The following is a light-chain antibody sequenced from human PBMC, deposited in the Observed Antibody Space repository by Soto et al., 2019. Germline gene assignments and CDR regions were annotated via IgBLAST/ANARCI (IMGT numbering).Light chain of an antibody. Sequence: QSALTQPASVSGSPGQSITISCTGTSSDIGAYNYVSWYQQHPGKAPKLMIYDVTNRPSGVSDRFSGSKSGNTASLTISGLQAEDEADYYCSSYTSTSTLWVFGGGTKVTVL. J-gene: IGLJ3*02. CDR3: SSYTSTSTLWV. CDR2: DVT. V-gene: IGLV2-14*01. CDR1: SSDIGAYNY.